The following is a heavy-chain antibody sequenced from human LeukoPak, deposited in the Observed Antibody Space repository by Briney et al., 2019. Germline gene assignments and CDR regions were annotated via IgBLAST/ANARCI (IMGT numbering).Heavy chain of an antibody. CDR1: GFTFSSYT. CDR2: IDSSSSTI. CDR3: ARGLPAAPANDY. J-gene: IGHJ4*02. Sequence: GGSLRLSCAASGFTFSSYTMNWVRQSPGKGLEWISYIDSSSSTIYYADSVKGRFTISRDNAKTSLYLQMSSLRAEDSAVYYCARGLPAAPANDYWGQGTLVTVSS. D-gene: IGHD2-2*01. V-gene: IGHV3-48*04.